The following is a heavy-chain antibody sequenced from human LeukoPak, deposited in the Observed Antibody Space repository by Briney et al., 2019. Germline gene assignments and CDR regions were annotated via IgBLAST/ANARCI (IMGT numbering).Heavy chain of an antibody. Sequence: TGGSLRLSCAASGFTFDDYGMSWVRQAPGKGLEWISGVNWNGGSTGYADSVKGRFTISRDNAKNSLYLQMNSLRAEDTAVYYCAKERITMVRGVIPYSFDYWGQGTLVTVSS. J-gene: IGHJ4*02. D-gene: IGHD3-10*01. CDR2: VNWNGGST. CDR1: GFTFDDYG. V-gene: IGHV3-20*04. CDR3: AKERITMVRGVIPYSFDY.